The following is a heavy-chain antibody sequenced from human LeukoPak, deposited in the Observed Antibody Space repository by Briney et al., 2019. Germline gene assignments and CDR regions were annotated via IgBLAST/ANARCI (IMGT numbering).Heavy chain of an antibody. CDR1: GGTFSSYA. D-gene: IGHD6-19*01. CDR2: IIPILGIA. Sequence: SVKVSCKASGGTFSSYAISWVRQAPGQGLEWMGRIIPILGIANYAQKFQGRVTITADKSTSTAYMELSSLISEDTAVYYCARAGAVAGTYDAFDIWGQGTMVTVSS. CDR3: ARAGAVAGTYDAFDI. V-gene: IGHV1-69*04. J-gene: IGHJ3*02.